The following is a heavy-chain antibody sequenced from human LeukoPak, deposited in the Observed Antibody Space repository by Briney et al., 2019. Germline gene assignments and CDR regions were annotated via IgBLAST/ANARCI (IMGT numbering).Heavy chain of an antibody. V-gene: IGHV4-34*01. J-gene: IGHJ6*02. D-gene: IGHD6-19*01. Sequence: SETLSLTCAVYGGSFSGYYWSWIRQPPGKGLEWIGEINHSGSTNYNPSLKSRVTIPVDTSKNQFSLKLSSVTAADTAVYYCASFLTAGRYYYGMDVWGQGTTVTVSS. CDR1: GGSFSGYY. CDR2: INHSGST. CDR3: ASFLTAGRYYYGMDV.